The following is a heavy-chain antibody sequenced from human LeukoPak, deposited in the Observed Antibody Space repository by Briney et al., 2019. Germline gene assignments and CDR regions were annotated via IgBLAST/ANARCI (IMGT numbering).Heavy chain of an antibody. CDR1: GFTFNTYS. Sequence: PGGSLRLSCAASGFTFNTYSMNWVRQAPGKGLEWVSYISGSSSGMYYADSVKGRFTISRDNAKNSLYLQMNSLRDEDTAVYYCAKDFGTGRRFFDYWGQGTLVTVSS. V-gene: IGHV3-48*02. CDR3: AKDFGTGRRFFDY. J-gene: IGHJ4*02. D-gene: IGHD3-3*01. CDR2: ISGSSSGM.